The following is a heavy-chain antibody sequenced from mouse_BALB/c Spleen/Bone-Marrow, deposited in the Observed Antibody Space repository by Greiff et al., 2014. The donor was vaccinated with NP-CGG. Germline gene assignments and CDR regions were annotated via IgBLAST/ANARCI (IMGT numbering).Heavy chain of an antibody. CDR1: GDSITSGY. CDR3: ASSYDLLCMDY. Sequence: VQLQQSGPSLVKPSQTLSLTCSVTGDSITSGYWNWLRKFPGNKLEYMGYISYSGSTYHNPVLKSRVSFTRDTSKNQYYLQLNSVTTEDTATYYCASSYDLLCMDYWGQGTSVTVSS. CDR2: ISYSGST. J-gene: IGHJ4*01. D-gene: IGHD2-10*01. V-gene: IGHV3-8*02.